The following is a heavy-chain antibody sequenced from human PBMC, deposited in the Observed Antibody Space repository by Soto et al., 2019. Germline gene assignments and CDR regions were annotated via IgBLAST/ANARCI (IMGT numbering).Heavy chain of an antibody. CDR1: GYTVTIYG. CDR3: ARAPRYFDWLSDRSFDY. Sequence: GASVEVSCKASGYTVTIYGISWVRQAPGQGLEWMGWISAYNGNTNYAQKLQGRVTMTTDTSTSTAYMELRSLRSDDTAVYYCARAPRYFDWLSDRSFDYWGQGTLVTSPQ. CDR2: ISAYNGNT. V-gene: IGHV1-18*01. D-gene: IGHD3-9*01. J-gene: IGHJ4*02.